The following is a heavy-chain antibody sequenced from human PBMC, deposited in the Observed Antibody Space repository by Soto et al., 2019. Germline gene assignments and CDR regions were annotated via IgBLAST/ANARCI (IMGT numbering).Heavy chain of an antibody. Sequence: ASVKVSCKASGYTFTGYYMHWVRQAPGQGLEWMGWINPNSGGTSYAQKFQGRVTMTRDTSISTAYMELSRLRSDDTAVYYCARSRSTVVTPGYFDYWGQGTLVTVSS. CDR3: ARSRSTVVTPGYFDY. V-gene: IGHV1-2*02. J-gene: IGHJ4*02. CDR1: GYTFTGYY. D-gene: IGHD4-17*01. CDR2: INPNSGGT.